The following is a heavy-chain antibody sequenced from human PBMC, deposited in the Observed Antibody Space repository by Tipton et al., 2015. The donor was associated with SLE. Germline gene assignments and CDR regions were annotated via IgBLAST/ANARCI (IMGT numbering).Heavy chain of an antibody. V-gene: IGHV4-59*12. CDR2: IYYSGST. J-gene: IGHJ4*02. D-gene: IGHD1-26*01. CDR1: GGSISSYY. Sequence: TLSLTCTVSGGSISSYYWSWIRQPPGKGLEWIGYIYYSGSTYYNPSLKSRVTISVDTSKNQFSLKLSSVTAADTAVYYCARDLVGAYDYWGQGTLVTVSS. CDR3: ARDLVGAYDY.